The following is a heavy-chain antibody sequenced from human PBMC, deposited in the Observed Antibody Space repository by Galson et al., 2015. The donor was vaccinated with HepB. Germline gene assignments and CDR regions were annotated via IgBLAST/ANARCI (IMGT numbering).Heavy chain of an antibody. CDR3: AKDHVVVVPAAIRVGAFDI. J-gene: IGHJ3*02. CDR1: GFTFSSYG. D-gene: IGHD2-2*02. CDR2: ISYDGSNK. Sequence: SLRLSCAASGFTFSSYGMHWVRQAPGKGLEWVAVISYDGSNKYYADSVKGRFTISRDNSKNTLYLQMNSLRAEDTAVYYCAKDHVVVVPAAIRVGAFDIWGQGTMVTVSS. V-gene: IGHV3-30*18.